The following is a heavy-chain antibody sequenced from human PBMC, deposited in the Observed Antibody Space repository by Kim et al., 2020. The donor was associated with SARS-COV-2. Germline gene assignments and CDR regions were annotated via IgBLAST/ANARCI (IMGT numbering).Heavy chain of an antibody. D-gene: IGHD6-13*01. Sequence: NYAQKLQGRVTMTTDTSTSTAYMELRSLRSDDTAVYYCARGAAAPGRFDPWGQGTLVTVSS. CDR3: ARGAAAPGRFDP. V-gene: IGHV1-18*01. J-gene: IGHJ5*02.